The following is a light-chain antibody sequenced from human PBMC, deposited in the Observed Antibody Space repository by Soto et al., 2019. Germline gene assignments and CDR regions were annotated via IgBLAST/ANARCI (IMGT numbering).Light chain of an antibody. CDR3: QQYGSSPPWT. CDR2: GAS. Sequence: EIVLTQSPGTLSLSPGERATLSCRASQSVSSSFLAWYQQKPGQAPRLLIYGASSRATGIPDRFSGSGSGAEFPLSIGSREPEDFAVYYCQQYGSSPPWTFGHGTKVEIK. V-gene: IGKV3-20*01. J-gene: IGKJ1*01. CDR1: QSVSSSF.